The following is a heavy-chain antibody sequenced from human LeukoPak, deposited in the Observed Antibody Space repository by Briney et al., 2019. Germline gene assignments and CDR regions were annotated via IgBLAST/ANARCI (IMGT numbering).Heavy chain of an antibody. J-gene: IGHJ4*02. CDR3: AKDRIFYGSESY. CDR1: GFTFSSYW. V-gene: IGHV3-74*01. CDR2: INSDGSNT. D-gene: IGHD3-10*01. Sequence: GGSLRLSCAASGFTFSSYWMHWVRQAPGKGLVWVSRINSDGSNTSYADSVKGRFTISRDNSKNTLYLQMNSLRAEDTAVYYCAKDRIFYGSESYWGQGTLVTVSS.